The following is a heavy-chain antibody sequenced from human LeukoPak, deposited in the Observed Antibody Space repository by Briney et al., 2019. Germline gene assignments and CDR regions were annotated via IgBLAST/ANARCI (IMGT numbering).Heavy chain of an antibody. CDR2: ISGSGGST. J-gene: IGHJ4*02. V-gene: IGHV3-23*01. CDR3: AREIAATGVFDY. Sequence: GGSLRLSCAASGFTLSSCAMSWVRQAPGKGLEWVSAISGSGGSTYYADSVKGRFTISRDNSKNTLYLQMNSLRAEDTAVYYCAREIAATGVFDYWGQGTLVTVSS. D-gene: IGHD6-13*01. CDR1: GFTLSSCA.